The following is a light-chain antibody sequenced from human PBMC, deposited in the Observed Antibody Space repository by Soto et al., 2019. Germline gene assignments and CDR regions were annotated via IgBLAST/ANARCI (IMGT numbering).Light chain of an antibody. CDR1: SGHSSYA. V-gene: IGLV4-69*01. CDR2: LNSDGHH. J-gene: IGLJ2*01. CDR3: QTWGTGIHVV. Sequence: QLVLTQSPSASASLGASVKLTCTLSSGHSSYAISWHQQQPEKVPRYLMMLNSDGHHTKGSGIPDRFSGSRSGAERYLTISSRQSEDEADYYCQTWGTGIHVVFGGGTQLTVL.